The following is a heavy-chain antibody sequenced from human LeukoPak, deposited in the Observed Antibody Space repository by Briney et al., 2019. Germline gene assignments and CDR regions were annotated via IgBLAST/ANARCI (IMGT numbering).Heavy chain of an antibody. J-gene: IGHJ4*02. CDR1: GGSFSGYY. D-gene: IGHD3-22*01. CDR3: ARGDSSGYFDY. Sequence: PSETLSLTCAVYGGSFSGYYWSWIRQPPGKGLEWIGEINHSRSTNYNPSLKSRVTISVDTSKNQFSLKLSSVTAADTAVYYCARGDSSGYFDYWGQGTLVTVSS. V-gene: IGHV4-34*01. CDR2: INHSRST.